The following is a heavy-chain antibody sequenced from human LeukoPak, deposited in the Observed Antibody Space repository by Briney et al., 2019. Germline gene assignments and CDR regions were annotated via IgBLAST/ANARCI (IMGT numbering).Heavy chain of an antibody. CDR1: GGSFSGYY. D-gene: IGHD3-10*01. J-gene: IGHJ4*02. Sequence: SETLSLTCAVYGGSFSGYYWNWIRQPPGKGLEWIGEIYHSGSTNYNSSLKSRVTISVDTSKNQFSLKLSSVTAADTAVYYCARGRFTGGGFGESHDWGQGTLVTVSS. CDR2: IYHSGST. CDR3: ARGRFTGGGFGESHD. V-gene: IGHV4-34*01.